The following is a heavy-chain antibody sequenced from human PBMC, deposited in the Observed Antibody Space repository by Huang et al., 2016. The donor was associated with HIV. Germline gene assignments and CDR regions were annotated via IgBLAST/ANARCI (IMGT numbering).Heavy chain of an antibody. CDR3: AGGVYSSGYYPLFDY. V-gene: IGHV1-18*01. J-gene: IGHJ4*02. D-gene: IGHD3-22*01. Sequence: QVQLVQSGGAVKKPGASVKVSCKASGYTVSRYGVSWRRQAPGQGLGWVGWIGAYKGNTQYEQKLQCRVTMTTDTSTSTAYMGLRSLRSDDTAEYYCAGGVYSSGYYPLFDYWGQGTLVTVTS. CDR2: IGAYKGNT. CDR1: GYTVSRYG.